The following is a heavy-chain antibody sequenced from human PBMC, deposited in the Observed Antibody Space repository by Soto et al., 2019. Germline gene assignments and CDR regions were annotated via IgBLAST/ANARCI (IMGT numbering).Heavy chain of an antibody. Sequence: GGSLRLSCAASGFTFSSYSMNWVRQAPGKGLEWVSSISSSSSYIYYADSVKGRFTISRDNAKNSLYLQMNSLRAEDTAVYYCAREYNWNDARHFDYWGQGTLVTVSS. CDR1: GFTFSSYS. CDR2: ISSSSSYI. CDR3: AREYNWNDARHFDY. J-gene: IGHJ4*02. D-gene: IGHD1-1*01. V-gene: IGHV3-21*01.